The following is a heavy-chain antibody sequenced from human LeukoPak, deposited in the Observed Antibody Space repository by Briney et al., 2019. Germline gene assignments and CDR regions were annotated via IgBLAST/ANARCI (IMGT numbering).Heavy chain of an antibody. CDR2: TYSDGTT. J-gene: IGHJ6*02. V-gene: IGHV3-53*01. CDR1: GFTFRSYA. CDR3: ARDRVEVTTSMLGGVKRTVTDYYGMDV. D-gene: IGHD3-16*01. Sequence: GGSLRLSCAASGFTFRSYAMSWVRQAPGKGLEWVSITYSDGTTYYADSVKGRFTISRDNSRNTLYAQMNSLRAEDTAVYFCARDRVEVTTSMLGGVKRTVTDYYGMDVWGQGTTVTVSS.